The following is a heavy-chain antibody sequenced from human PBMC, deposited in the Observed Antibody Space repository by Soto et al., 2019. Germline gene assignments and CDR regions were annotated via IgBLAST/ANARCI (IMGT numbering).Heavy chain of an antibody. D-gene: IGHD3-10*01. CDR2: IYYSGST. J-gene: IGHJ4*02. V-gene: IGHV4-30-4*01. CDR1: GGSISSGDYY. CDR3: ARVGGFGATTMDY. Sequence: QVQLQESGPGLVKPSQTLSLTCTVSGGSISSGDYYWSWIRQPPGQGLEWIGYIYYSGSTYYNPSIKSRVTISVDTSKNHFSLKLSSVTAADTAVYCCARVGGFGATTMDYLGQGTLVTVSS.